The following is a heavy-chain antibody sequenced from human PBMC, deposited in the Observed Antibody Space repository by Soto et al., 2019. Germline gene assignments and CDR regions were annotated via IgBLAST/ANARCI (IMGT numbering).Heavy chain of an antibody. V-gene: IGHV4-31*03. CDR3: VRRRVGHARPIDF. D-gene: IGHD1-26*01. CDR2: IYYDGST. Sequence: QVQLQESGPGLVRPSQTLSLSCSVSGASLTRGGFYWGWVRQNTAKGLEWIASIYYDGSTFYNPSLKRRLTISSDKSRNQFSLTLAAVNASDTAPYDGVRRRVGHARPIDFRGQGIPVNVSS. CDR1: GASLTRGGFY. J-gene: IGHJ4*02.